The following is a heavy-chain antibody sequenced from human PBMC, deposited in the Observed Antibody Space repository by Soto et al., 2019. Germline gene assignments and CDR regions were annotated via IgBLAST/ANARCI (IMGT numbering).Heavy chain of an antibody. CDR2: IYYSGGI. CDR3: AGTYSSRFDY. V-gene: IGHV4-59*08. Sequence: SETLSLTCTVSGGSISNIHWSWIRQPPGKGLEWIGYIYYSGGINYNPSLKGRVTISVDTSKNQFSLKLNSVTAADTAVYYCAGTYSSRFDYWGQGALVTVSS. CDR1: GGSISNIH. D-gene: IGHD5-18*01. J-gene: IGHJ4*02.